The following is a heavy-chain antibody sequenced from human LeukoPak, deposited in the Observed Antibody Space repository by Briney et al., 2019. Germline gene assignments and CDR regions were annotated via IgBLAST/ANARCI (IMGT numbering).Heavy chain of an antibody. CDR2: INPNTGNP. V-gene: IGHV7-4-1*02. D-gene: IGHD6-13*01. Sequence: ASVKVPCKASGYTFSNHAMNWVRQAPGQGFEWMGWINPNTGNPTYAQGFTGRFVFSVDTSVNTAYVQISSLKAEDTAVYYCAISVGAAGTNYYYLDYWGQGTLVTVSS. CDR3: AISVGAAGTNYYYLDY. J-gene: IGHJ4*02. CDR1: GYTFSNHA.